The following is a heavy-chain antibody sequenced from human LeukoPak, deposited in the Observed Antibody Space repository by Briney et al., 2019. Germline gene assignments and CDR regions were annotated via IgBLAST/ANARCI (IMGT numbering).Heavy chain of an antibody. Sequence: GGSLRLSCAASGFTFSSYAMSWVRQGPGKGPEWVSTISGSGGSTNYADSVKGRFTISRDNSKNTLYLQMNSLRAEDTAVYYCARGSVGMDVWGQGTTVTVSS. J-gene: IGHJ6*02. V-gene: IGHV3-23*01. D-gene: IGHD3-3*01. CDR1: GFTFSSYA. CDR3: ARGSVGMDV. CDR2: ISGSGGST.